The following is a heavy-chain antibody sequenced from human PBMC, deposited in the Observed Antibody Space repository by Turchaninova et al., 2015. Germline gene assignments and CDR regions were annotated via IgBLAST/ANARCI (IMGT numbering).Heavy chain of an antibody. D-gene: IGHD5-18*01. CDR2: ISYDGSNK. CDR1: GFTFSSYG. Sequence: QVQMVESGGGVVQPGRSLSLSCAASGFTFSSYGMHWVRQAPRKGLEWVAVISYDGSNKYYVDSVKGRFTISRDNSKNTLYLQMNSLRAEDTAVYYCAKADQLWLPPFDYWGQGTLVTVSS. V-gene: IGHV3-30*18. CDR3: AKADQLWLPPFDY. J-gene: IGHJ4*02.